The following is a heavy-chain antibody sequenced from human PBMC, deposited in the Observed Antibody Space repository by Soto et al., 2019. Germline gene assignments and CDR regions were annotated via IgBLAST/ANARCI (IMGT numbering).Heavy chain of an antibody. CDR3: ARDVQDSSSKLTLVDY. J-gene: IGHJ4*02. CDR2: ISAYNVNT. V-gene: IGHV1-18*01. D-gene: IGHD6-6*01. Sequence: QVQLVQSGAEVKKPGASVKVSCKASGYTFTSYGISWVRQAPGQGLEWMGWISAYNVNTNYAQKLQGRVTMTTDTSTSTDYMELRSLRSDDTAVYYCARDVQDSSSKLTLVDYWGQGTLVTVSS. CDR1: GYTFTSYG.